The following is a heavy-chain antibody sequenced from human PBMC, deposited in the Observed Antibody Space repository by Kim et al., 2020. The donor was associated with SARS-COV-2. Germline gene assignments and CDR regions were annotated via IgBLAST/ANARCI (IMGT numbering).Heavy chain of an antibody. D-gene: IGHD3-22*01. CDR1: GFTVSSNY. J-gene: IGHJ5*02. CDR2: IYSGGST. V-gene: IGHV3-66*02. Sequence: GGSLRLSCAASGFTVSSNYMSWVRQAPGKGLEWVSVIYSGGSTYYADSVKGRFTISRDNSKNTLYLQMNSLRAEDTAVYYCAREVYYYDSSGSSWGQGTLVTVSS. CDR3: AREVYYYDSSGSS.